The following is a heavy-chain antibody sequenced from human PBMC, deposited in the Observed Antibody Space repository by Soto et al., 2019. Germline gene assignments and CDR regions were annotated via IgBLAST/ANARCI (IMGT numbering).Heavy chain of an antibody. V-gene: IGHV3-21*01. CDR3: ARGDYFDSSGYSLTPGY. CDR2: ISSDGAYI. Sequence: PGGSLRLSCSASGFTFSTYSVNWVRQAPGKGLEWVSSISSDGAYIYYADSVKGRFTISRDNAKNSLYLHMNSLRAEDTAVYYCARGDYFDSSGYSLTPGYWGQGTLVTVSS. D-gene: IGHD3-22*01. CDR1: GFTFSTYS. J-gene: IGHJ4*02.